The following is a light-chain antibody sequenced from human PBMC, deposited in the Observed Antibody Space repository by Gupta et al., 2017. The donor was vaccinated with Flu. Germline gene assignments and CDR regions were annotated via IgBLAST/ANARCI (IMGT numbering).Light chain of an antibody. J-gene: IGLJ3*02. CDR1: NSNLGRNT. CDR3: ATWDDSLNGSV. V-gene: IGLV1-44*01. CDR2: NDN. Sequence: QSLSTQPPASSRPPGHSVSISYSRSNSNLGRNTLSWYHTLPGAAPNLIIQNDNHRPSGVPVRFSCSKAGTSASLTISGLQSEDEGDFYCATWDDSLNGSVFGGGTRLTVL.